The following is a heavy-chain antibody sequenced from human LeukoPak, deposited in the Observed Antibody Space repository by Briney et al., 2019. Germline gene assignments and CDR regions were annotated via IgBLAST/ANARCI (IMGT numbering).Heavy chain of an antibody. V-gene: IGHV3-48*01. D-gene: IGHD3-3*01. Sequence: GGSLRLSCAASGFTFSNYDMNWVRRAPGKGLEWISYISSSGSTIYYADSVKGRFTISRDTAKTSLYLQMNSLTAEDTAVYYCARGSAYFWSGYSDYWGQGTLVTVSS. CDR2: ISSSGSTI. CDR3: ARGSAYFWSGYSDY. CDR1: GFTFSNYD. J-gene: IGHJ4*02.